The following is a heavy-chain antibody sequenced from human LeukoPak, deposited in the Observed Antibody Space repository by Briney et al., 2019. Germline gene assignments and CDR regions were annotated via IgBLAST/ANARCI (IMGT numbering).Heavy chain of an antibody. CDR1: GFTFSNFW. V-gene: IGHV3-74*01. D-gene: IGHD3-3*01. CDR3: ATVHFGYFTF. J-gene: IGHJ4*02. Sequence: GGSLRLSCAASGFTFSNFWMHWVRQAPGKGLVWVALIYGDGSFTRYADSVKGRFTISRDNAKNSLYLQMNSLRADDTAVYYCATVHFGYFTFWGQGTLVPVSS. CDR2: IYGDGSFT.